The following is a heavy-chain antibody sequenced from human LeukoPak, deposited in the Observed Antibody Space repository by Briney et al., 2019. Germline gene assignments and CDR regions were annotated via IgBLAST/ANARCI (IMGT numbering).Heavy chain of an antibody. CDR1: GFIFSSYA. CDR2: ISDDGNSK. J-gene: IGHJ4*02. Sequence: GKSLRLSCAASGFIFSSYAMHWVRQAPGKGLEWVAVISDDGNSKTYEESVKGRFTISRDNSKNMLYLQMNSLRDEDTAVYYCARVSYSSGWYGDYWGQGTLVTVSS. V-gene: IGHV3-30*03. CDR3: ARVSYSSGWYGDY. D-gene: IGHD6-19*01.